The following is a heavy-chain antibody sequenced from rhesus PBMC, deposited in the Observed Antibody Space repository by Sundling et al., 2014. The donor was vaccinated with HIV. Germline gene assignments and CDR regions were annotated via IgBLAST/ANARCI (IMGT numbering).Heavy chain of an antibody. D-gene: IGHD1-44*02. J-gene: IGHJ4*01. CDR3: AREEWQLYVDY. CDR1: GYSISSAYG. V-gene: IGHV4-127*01. Sequence: QVQLQESGPGLVKPSETLSLTCAVSGYSISSAYGWSWIRQPPGKGLEWIGGIYSNSESTNYKPSLKSRVTISKETSKNQFSLQLTSVTAADTAVYYCAREEWQLYVDYWGQGSPGHRLL. CDR2: IYSNSEST.